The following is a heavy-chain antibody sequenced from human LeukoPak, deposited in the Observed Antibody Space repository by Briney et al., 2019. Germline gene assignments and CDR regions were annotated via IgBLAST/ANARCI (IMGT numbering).Heavy chain of an antibody. CDR2: LYTNGST. J-gene: IGHJ5*02. CDR1: GDSISSYY. V-gene: IGHV4-4*07. D-gene: IGHD4-11*01. Sequence: SETLSLTCTVSGDSISSYYWSWIRQPAGKGLEWIGRLYTNGSTDYNPSLKSRVTMSVDTSRNQFSLKLSFMTAADTALYYCARDLYYSQTGNWFDPWGQGTLVTVSS. CDR3: ARDLYYSQTGNWFDP.